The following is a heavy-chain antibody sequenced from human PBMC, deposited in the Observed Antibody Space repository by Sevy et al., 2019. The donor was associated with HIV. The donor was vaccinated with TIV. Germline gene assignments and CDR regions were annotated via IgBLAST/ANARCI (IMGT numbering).Heavy chain of an antibody. D-gene: IGHD1-20*01. CDR2: TYYRSTWHK. CDR1: GDTVSSDSAA. Sequence: QSQTLSFTCAISGDTVSSDSAAWNWIRQSPARGLEWLGRTYYRSTWHKDYATSLNSRMAITPDTSKNQFSLQLNSVTPEDTAVYYCARDHNFVLDYWGQGIVVTVSS. V-gene: IGHV6-1*01. J-gene: IGHJ4*02. CDR3: ARDHNFVLDY.